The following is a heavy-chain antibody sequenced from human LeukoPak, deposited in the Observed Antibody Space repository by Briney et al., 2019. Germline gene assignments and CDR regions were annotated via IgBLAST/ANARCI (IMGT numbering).Heavy chain of an antibody. D-gene: IGHD3-22*01. V-gene: IGHV4-4*07. CDR2: IYTSGST. CDR1: GGSISSYY. CDR3: ARDVYYYDSSGYSDY. J-gene: IGHJ4*02. Sequence: SETLSLTCTVSGGSISSYYWSWIRQPAGKGLEWIGRIYTSGSTNYNPSLKSRVAMSVDTSKNQFSLKLSSVTAADTAIYYCARDVYYYDSSGYSDYWGQGTLVTVSS.